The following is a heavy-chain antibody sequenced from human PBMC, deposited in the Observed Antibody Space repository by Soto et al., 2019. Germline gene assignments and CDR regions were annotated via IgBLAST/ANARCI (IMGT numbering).Heavy chain of an antibody. CDR3: ARDESATDAFDI. CDR1: GGSISSGGYY. V-gene: IGHV4-31*03. D-gene: IGHD5-12*01. J-gene: IGHJ3*02. Sequence: QVQLQESGPGLVKPSQTLSLTCTVSGGSISSGGYYWSWIRQNPGKGLEWIGYIYYSGTTNYNLSLKSRLTISVDTSKNQFSLKLNSMTAADTAVYYCARDESATDAFDIWGQGTMVTVSS. CDR2: IYYSGTT.